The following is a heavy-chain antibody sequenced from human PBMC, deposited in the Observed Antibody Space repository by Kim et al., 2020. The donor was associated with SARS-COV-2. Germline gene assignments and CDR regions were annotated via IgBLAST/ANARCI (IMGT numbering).Heavy chain of an antibody. CDR3: AKDLQYSSGWTTPGY. V-gene: IGHV3-30*18. CDR1: GFTFSSYG. D-gene: IGHD6-19*01. CDR2: ISYDGSNK. Sequence: GGSLRLSCAASGFTFSSYGMHWVRQAPGKGLEWVAVISYDGSNKYYADSVKGRFTISRDNSKNTLYLQMNSLRAEDTAVYYCAKDLQYSSGWTTPGYWGQGTLVTVSS. J-gene: IGHJ4*02.